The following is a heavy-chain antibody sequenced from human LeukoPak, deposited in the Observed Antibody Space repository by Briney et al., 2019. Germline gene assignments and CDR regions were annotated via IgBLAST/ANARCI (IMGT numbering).Heavy chain of an antibody. CDR2: ISSSSSYI. CDR3: ARDATYCSSTSCPDYYYYGMDV. Sequence: GGSLRLSCAASGFTFSSYSMNWVRQAPGKGQEWVSSISSSSSYIYYADSVKGRFTISRDNAKNSLYLQMNSLRAEDTAVYYCARDATYCSSTSCPDYYYYGMDVWAKGPRSPSP. V-gene: IGHV3-21*01. J-gene: IGHJ6*02. CDR1: GFTFSSYS. D-gene: IGHD2-2*01.